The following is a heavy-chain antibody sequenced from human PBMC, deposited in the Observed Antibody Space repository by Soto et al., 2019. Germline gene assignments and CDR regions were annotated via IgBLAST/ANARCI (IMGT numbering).Heavy chain of an antibody. CDR1: GFTFSSYG. V-gene: IGHV3-33*01. Sequence: PGGSLRLSCAASGFTFSSYGMHWVRQAPGKGLEWVAVIWYDGSNKYYADSVKGRFTISRDNSKDTLYLQMNSLRAEDTAVYYCARSGYSGYDPKGDYFDYWGQGTLVTVSS. J-gene: IGHJ4*02. CDR2: IWYDGSNK. D-gene: IGHD5-12*01. CDR3: ARSGYSGYDPKGDYFDY.